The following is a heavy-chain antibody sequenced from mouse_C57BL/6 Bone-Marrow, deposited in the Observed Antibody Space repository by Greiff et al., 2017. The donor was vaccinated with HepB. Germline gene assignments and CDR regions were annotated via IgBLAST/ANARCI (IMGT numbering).Heavy chain of an antibody. CDR3: ARQYYGSSWYFDV. CDR2: ISNGGGST. D-gene: IGHD1-1*01. CDR1: GFTFSDYY. V-gene: IGHV5-12*01. Sequence: EVKLVESGGGLVQPGGSLKLSCAASGFTFSDYYMYWVSQTPEKRLEWVAYISNGGGSTYYPDTVKGRYTMSRDNAKNTLYLQMSRLKSEDTAMYYCARQYYGSSWYFDVWGTGTTVTVSS. J-gene: IGHJ1*03.